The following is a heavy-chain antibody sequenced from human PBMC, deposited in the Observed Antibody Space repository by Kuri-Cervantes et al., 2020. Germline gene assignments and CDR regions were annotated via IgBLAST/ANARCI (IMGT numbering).Heavy chain of an antibody. J-gene: IGHJ6*02. CDR3: TTETYYDFWSGYWSYYYYGMDV. V-gene: IGHV3-53*01. Sequence: GESLKISCAASGFTVSSNYMSWVRQAPGKGLEWVSVIYSGGSTYYADSVKGRFTISRDNSKNTLYLQMNSLRTEDTAVYYCTTETYYDFWSGYWSYYYYGMDVWGQGTTVTVSS. CDR1: GFTVSSNY. D-gene: IGHD3-3*01. CDR2: IYSGGST.